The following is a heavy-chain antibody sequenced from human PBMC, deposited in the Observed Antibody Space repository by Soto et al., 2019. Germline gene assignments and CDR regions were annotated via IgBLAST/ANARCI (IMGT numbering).Heavy chain of an antibody. CDR2: ISAYNGDT. CDR1: GDTFPKYG. D-gene: IGHD3-3*01. J-gene: IGHJ6*04. V-gene: IGHV1-18*04. CDR3: ARDGRFLESRSIPFMEV. Sequence: ASVEFCCKASGDTFPKYGINWLRQSPGQGLEWMGWISAYNGDTNYPHKLQGRVTLTTDTSTTTAYMELRSLRSDDTAIYYCARDGRFLESRSIPFMEVWGKGTTVPVSS.